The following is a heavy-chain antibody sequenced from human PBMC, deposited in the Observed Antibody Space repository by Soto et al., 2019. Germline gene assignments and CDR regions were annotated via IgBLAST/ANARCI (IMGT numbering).Heavy chain of an antibody. D-gene: IGHD4-17*01. V-gene: IGHV4-59*01. Sequence: PSETLSLTCTVSGSSISPFYWSWIRQPPGRGLEWIGYIYYTGSTKYNTSLKSRVTLSLGTSRNQLYLKLSSVTAADTAVYFCTRVGGYYGDYQNFDYWGPGTLVTVSS. J-gene: IGHJ4*02. CDR2: IYYTGST. CDR3: TRVGGYYGDYQNFDY. CDR1: GSSISPFY.